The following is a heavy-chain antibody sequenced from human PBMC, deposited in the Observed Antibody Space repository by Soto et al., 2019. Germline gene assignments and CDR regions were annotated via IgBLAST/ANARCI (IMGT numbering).Heavy chain of an antibody. CDR1: GGTFTNYA. CDR2: IIPIFGTP. CDR3: ARERSVGYCITTTCPKPFYYYAMDV. Sequence: ASVKVSCKASGGTFTNYAFSWVRQAPGQGPEWMGGIIPIFGTPDYAQKFQGRVIITADESTRTVSMELNSLRSDDTAVYYCARERSVGYCITTTCPKPFYYYAMDVWGQGTTVTVSS. D-gene: IGHD2-2*01. J-gene: IGHJ6*02. V-gene: IGHV1-69*13.